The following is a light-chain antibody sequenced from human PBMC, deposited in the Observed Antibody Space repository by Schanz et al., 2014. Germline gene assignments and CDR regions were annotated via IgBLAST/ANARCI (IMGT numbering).Light chain of an antibody. V-gene: IGKV3-20*01. J-gene: IGKJ1*01. CDR3: QQYGSSPWT. Sequence: EIVLTQSPATLSLSPGERATLSCRASHISSSLAWYQQKPGQAPRLLIYETSNRATGIPARFSGSGSGTDFTLTISRLEPEDFAVYYCQQYGSSPWTFGQGTKVEIK. CDR1: HISSS. CDR2: ETS.